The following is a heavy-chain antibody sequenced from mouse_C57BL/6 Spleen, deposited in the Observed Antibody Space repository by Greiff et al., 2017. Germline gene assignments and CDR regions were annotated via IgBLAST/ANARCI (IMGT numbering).Heavy chain of an antibody. CDR1: GFTFSDYG. CDR3: ARRLYYCNYCYAMDY. Sequence: EVQLQQSGGGLVKPGGSLKLSCAASGFTFSDYGMHWVRQAPEKGLEWVAYISSGSSTIYYADTVKGRFTISRDNAKNTLFLQMTSLRSEDTAMYYCARRLYYCNYCYAMDYWGQGTSVTVSS. J-gene: IGHJ4*01. D-gene: IGHD2-1*01. V-gene: IGHV5-17*01. CDR2: ISSGSSTI.